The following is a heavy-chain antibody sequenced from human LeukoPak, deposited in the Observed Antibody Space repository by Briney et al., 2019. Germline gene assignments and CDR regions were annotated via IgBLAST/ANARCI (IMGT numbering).Heavy chain of an antibody. J-gene: IGHJ6*02. CDR1: GFTFSSYS. CDR3: ARAYYDFWSGYYTDYYYYYGMDV. V-gene: IGHV3-21*01. CDR2: ISSSSSYI. D-gene: IGHD3-3*01. Sequence: PGGSLRLSCAASGFTFSSYSMNWVRQAPGKGLDWVSSISSSSSYIYYADSVKGRFTISRDNAKNSLYLQMNSLRAEDTAVYYCARAYYDFWSGYYTDYYYYYGMDVWGQGTTVTVSS.